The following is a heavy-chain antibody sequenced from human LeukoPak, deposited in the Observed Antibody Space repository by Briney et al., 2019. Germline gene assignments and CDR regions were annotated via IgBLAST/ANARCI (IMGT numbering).Heavy chain of an antibody. CDR2: IYPDDSDTNI. Sequence: GESLKISCKGSGYSFTTYWIGWVRQMPGKGLEWMGIIYPDDSDTNIRYSPSFQGQVTISVDKSISTAYLQWSSLKASDTAMYYCARMGLAAAGTDYFDYWGQGTLVTVSS. CDR1: GYSFTTYW. J-gene: IGHJ4*02. V-gene: IGHV5-51*01. CDR3: ARMGLAAAGTDYFDY. D-gene: IGHD6-13*01.